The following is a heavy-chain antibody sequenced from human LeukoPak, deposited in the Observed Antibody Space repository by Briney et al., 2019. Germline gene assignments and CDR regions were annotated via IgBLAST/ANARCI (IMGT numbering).Heavy chain of an antibody. D-gene: IGHD1-26*01. CDR1: GGYICSSSCY. CDR3: VRPGTSGTEGLEY. J-gene: IGHJ4*02. Sequence: PSETLSLTCTVSGGYICSSSCYWGWIRQTGGKGLGWIGSIYKRGNSYYNPSRKSRVTIPIDTTKNQFPLKVTSVTVADTAVYYCVRPGTSGTEGLEYWGQATLVSVPP. V-gene: IGHV4-39*01. CDR2: IYKRGNS.